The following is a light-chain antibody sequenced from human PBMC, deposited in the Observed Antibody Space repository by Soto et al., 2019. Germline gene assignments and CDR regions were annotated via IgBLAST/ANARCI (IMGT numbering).Light chain of an antibody. CDR2: RAS. CDR3: QQGYSTAPIT. Sequence: DIQMTQSPSSLSAAIGDRVTITCRASLSIPNYLNWYQHKPAAAPKLLIFRASNLERGVPSRGSGSGSGTELTLSTGRLLPEDFATHYGQQGYSTAPITSGRGPGLGI. V-gene: IGKV1-39*01. J-gene: IGKJ5*01. CDR1: LSIPNY.